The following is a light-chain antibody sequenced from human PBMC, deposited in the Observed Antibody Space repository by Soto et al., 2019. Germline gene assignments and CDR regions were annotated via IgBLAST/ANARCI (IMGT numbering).Light chain of an antibody. CDR1: QSVRSN. CDR2: GAS. V-gene: IGKV3-15*01. J-gene: IGKJ1*01. Sequence: EIVMTQSPATLSVSPGEWATLSCRASQSVRSNLAWYQQRPGQXPRXXIYGASTRATGIPARFSGIGSGTEGTIIIDSLQPEDGEVYDGQQYNNWPRTFGQGTKVDIK. CDR3: QQYNNWPRT.